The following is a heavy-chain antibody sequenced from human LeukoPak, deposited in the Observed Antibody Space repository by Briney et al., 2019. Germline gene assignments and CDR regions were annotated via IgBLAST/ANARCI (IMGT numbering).Heavy chain of an antibody. Sequence: ASVTVSCKASGYTFTSYYMHWVRQAPGQGLEWMGIINPSGGSTSYAHKSQGRVTIIRDTATSTVYMELSSVRSEDTAVYYCARALCSGGSCWVNYMDVWGKGTTVTVSS. CDR3: ARALCSGGSCWVNYMDV. CDR1: GYTFTSYY. CDR2: INPSGGST. D-gene: IGHD2-15*01. V-gene: IGHV1-46*01. J-gene: IGHJ6*03.